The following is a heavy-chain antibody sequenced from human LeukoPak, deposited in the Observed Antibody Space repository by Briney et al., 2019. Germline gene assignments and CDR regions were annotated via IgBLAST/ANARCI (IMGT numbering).Heavy chain of an antibody. D-gene: IGHD6-6*01. V-gene: IGHV4-34*01. J-gene: IGHJ4*02. CDR1: GGSFISGYY. CDR2: IHHSGST. CDR3: ASFRSAVGFED. Sequence: PSETLSLTCAVYGGSFISGYYWTFIRQPPGKGLEWIGEIHHSGSTNYNPSLKSRVTISLDTSKNQFSLKLNSVTAADTALYYCASFRSAVGFEDWGQGTLVTVSS.